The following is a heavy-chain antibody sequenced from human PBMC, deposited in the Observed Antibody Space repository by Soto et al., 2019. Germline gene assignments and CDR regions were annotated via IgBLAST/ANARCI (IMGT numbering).Heavy chain of an antibody. Sequence: QVQLVQSEAEVRNPGASVTVSCKASGYPFTSYAVTWVRQAPGHGLEWMGWITAYNGNTNYAQNLQGRGTRTADTSTRTAYMELRSLRSDDTAVYYWARGGVGDTATWCDPWGQGTLVTVSS. D-gene: IGHD1-26*01. J-gene: IGHJ5*02. CDR2: ITAYNGNT. V-gene: IGHV1-18*01. CDR1: GYPFTSYA. CDR3: ARGGVGDTATWCDP.